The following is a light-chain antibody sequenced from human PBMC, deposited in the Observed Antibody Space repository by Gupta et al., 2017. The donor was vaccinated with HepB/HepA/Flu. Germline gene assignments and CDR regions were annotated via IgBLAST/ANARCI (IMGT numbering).Light chain of an antibody. CDR2: QDS. V-gene: IGLV3-1*01. CDR1: KLGDKY. Sequence: SYAPTTLPFVSVSPGQTAGITCSGDKLGDKYACWYQQQAGQSPVLIIYQDSKRPAGIAGRFSGSNSGNTATLTISGTQAMDEADYYGQAWDSSTYVVFGGGTKLTVL. CDR3: QAWDSSTYVV. J-gene: IGLJ2*01.